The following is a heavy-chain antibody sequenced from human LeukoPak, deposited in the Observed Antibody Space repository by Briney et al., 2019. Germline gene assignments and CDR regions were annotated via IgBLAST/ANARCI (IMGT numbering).Heavy chain of an antibody. CDR3: VSFYETY. V-gene: IGHV3-23*01. D-gene: IGHD2/OR15-2a*01. J-gene: IGHJ4*02. CDR2: ISGGGGTT. CDR1: GFTFVSYA. Sequence: GGSLRLSCAASGFTFVSYAMNWVRQAPGKGLEWVSAISGGGGTTYYADSVKGRFTSSRDNSKNTLYLQMNSLRAEDTAVYYCVSFYETYWGRGTLVTVSS.